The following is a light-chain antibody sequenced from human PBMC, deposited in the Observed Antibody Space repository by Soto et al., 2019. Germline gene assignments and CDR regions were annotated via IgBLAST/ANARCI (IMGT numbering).Light chain of an antibody. V-gene: IGKV3-11*01. J-gene: IGKJ5*01. CDR3: QQRSNSPPWIT. Sequence: EIVLTQSPATLSLSPGERATLSCRASQSVSSNLAWYQQKPGQAPRLLIYGVSTRATDIPARFSGSGSGTDFTLTISSLEPEDSAVYYCQQRSNSPPWITFGQGTRLEIK. CDR1: QSVSSN. CDR2: GVS.